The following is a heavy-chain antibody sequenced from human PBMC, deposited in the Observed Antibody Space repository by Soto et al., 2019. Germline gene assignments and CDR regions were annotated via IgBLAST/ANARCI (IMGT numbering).Heavy chain of an antibody. CDR3: AREEYKMTDIPNWFDP. V-gene: IGHV1-46*03. CDR1: GYTFTSYY. CDR2: INPSGGST. Sequence: GASVKVSCKASGYTFTSYYMHWVRQAPGQGLEWMGIINPSGGSTSYAQKFQGRVTMTRDTSTSTVYMELSSLRSEDTAVYYCAREEYKMTDIPNWFDPWGQGTLVTVSS. J-gene: IGHJ5*02. D-gene: IGHD2-21*02.